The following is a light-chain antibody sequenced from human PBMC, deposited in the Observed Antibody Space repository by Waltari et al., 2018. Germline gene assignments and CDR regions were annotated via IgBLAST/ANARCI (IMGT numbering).Light chain of an antibody. V-gene: IGKV4-1*01. CDR1: QSVLYSSSNKNY. Sequence: DIVMTQSPDSLAVSLGERATINCKSSQSVLYSSSNKNYLSWYQQKPGQPPKLLIYWASTRESGVPDRFTGGGSGTDFTLTISSLQAEDVAVYYCYQHFITPFTFGPGTRVDIK. CDR2: WAS. CDR3: YQHFITPFT. J-gene: IGKJ3*01.